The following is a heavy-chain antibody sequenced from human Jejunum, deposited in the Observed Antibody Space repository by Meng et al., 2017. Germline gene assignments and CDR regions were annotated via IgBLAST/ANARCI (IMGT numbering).Heavy chain of an antibody. CDR1: GGSLSGHY. D-gene: IGHD6-19*01. J-gene: IGHJ2*01. Sequence: HLQEAGPGVVKPSETPSLTCTVSGGSLSGHYWSWIRQPPGKGLEWIGHIYYSGNTNYNPSLKSRVTLSLHTSENQFSLQLNSVTAADTAVYYCASAGSSGWNWYFGLWGRGTLVTVSS. CDR2: IYYSGNT. V-gene: IGHV4-59*11. CDR3: ASAGSSGWNWYFGL.